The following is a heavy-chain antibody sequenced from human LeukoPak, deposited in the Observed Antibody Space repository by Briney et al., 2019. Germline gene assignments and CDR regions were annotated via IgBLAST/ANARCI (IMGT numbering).Heavy chain of an antibody. CDR1: GGSISSYY. D-gene: IGHD3-10*01. Sequence: SETLSLTCTVSGGSISSYYWSWIRQPPGKGLEWIGYIYYSGSTNYNPSLKSRVTISVDTSKNQFSLKLSSVTAADTAVYYCARVNGELYFDYWGQGTLVTVSS. J-gene: IGHJ4*02. V-gene: IGHV4-59*12. CDR2: IYYSGST. CDR3: ARVNGELYFDY.